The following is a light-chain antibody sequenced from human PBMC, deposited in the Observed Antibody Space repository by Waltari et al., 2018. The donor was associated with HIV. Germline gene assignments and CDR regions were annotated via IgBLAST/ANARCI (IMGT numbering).Light chain of an antibody. CDR1: SSNIGSNT. J-gene: IGLJ3*02. V-gene: IGLV1-44*01. CDR3: AAWDDSLNGWV. Sequence: QSVLTQPPSASGTPGQRVTISCSGSSSNIGSNTVNWYQQLPGTAPKLLIYSNKRRPSGVPDRFSGSKSGTSVSLAISGLQSEDDTDYYCAAWDDSLNGWVFGGGTKLTVL. CDR2: SNK.